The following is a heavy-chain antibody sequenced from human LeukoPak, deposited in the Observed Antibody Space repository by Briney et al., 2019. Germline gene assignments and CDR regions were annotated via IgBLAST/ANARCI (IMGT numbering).Heavy chain of an antibody. CDR2: IYPGDSDT. Sequence: GESLQISCKGSGYCFTSYWIGWVRQMPGKGLEGMGIIYPGDSDTRYSPSCQGQVTISDDKSIRTAYLQWSSLKGSDTAMYYCARIAKYSYGSGYFDYWGQGTLVTVSS. CDR1: GYCFTSYW. J-gene: IGHJ4*02. D-gene: IGHD5-18*01. CDR3: ARIAKYSYGSGYFDY. V-gene: IGHV5-51*01.